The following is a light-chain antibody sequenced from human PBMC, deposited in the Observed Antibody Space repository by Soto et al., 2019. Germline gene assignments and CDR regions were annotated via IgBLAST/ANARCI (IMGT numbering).Light chain of an antibody. Sequence: DIQMTQSPSTLSGSVGDRVTITCRASQTISSWLAWYQQQPGQAHKLLSYKASTLKSGVPSRFSGSGSGTEFTPTISSLQHDDFATYYCQHYNSYSESFDQGTKVELK. CDR2: KAS. V-gene: IGKV1-5*03. J-gene: IGKJ1*01. CDR1: QTISSW. CDR3: QHYNSYSES.